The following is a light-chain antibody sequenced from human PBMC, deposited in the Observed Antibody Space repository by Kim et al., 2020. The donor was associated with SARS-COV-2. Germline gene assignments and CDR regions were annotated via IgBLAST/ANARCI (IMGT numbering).Light chain of an antibody. CDR2: GKN. CDR3: NSRDSNDNVV. CDR1: SLRSYY. V-gene: IGLV3-19*01. Sequence: VALGQTVRITGQGDSLRSYYATWYQKKPGQAPIVVIYGKNNRPSGIPDRFSGSSSGNTASLTITGTQAGDEADYYCNSRDSNDNVVFGGGTQLTVL. J-gene: IGLJ2*01.